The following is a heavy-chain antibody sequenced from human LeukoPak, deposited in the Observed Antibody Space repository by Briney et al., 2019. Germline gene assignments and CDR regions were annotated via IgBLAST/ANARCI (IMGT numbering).Heavy chain of an antibody. J-gene: IGHJ4*02. CDR3: ARRVIVATIDY. CDR1: GCTISSSSYY. Sequence: SETLSLTCTDSGCTISSSSYYWAWIRQPPGQGLEWIGSIYYGGSTYYNPSLKSRVTISADTSKNQFSLKLSSVTAADTAVYFCARRVIVATIDYWGQGTLVTVSS. CDR2: IYYGGST. D-gene: IGHD5-12*01. V-gene: IGHV4-39*01.